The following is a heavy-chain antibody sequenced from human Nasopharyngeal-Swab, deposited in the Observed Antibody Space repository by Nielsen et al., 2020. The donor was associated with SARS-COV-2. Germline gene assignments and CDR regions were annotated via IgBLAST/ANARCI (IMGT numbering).Heavy chain of an antibody. D-gene: IGHD6-6*01. J-gene: IGHJ6*03. CDR1: GGSISSYY. CDR3: ARSGIAAPARYYYYYYMDV. V-gene: IGHV4-4*07. Sequence: SETLSLTCTVSGGSISSYYWSWIRQPAGKGLEWIGRIYTSGSTNYNPSLKSRVTMSVDTSKNQFSLKLSSVTAADTAVYFCARSGIAAPARYYYYYYMDVWGTGTTVTVSS. CDR2: IYTSGST.